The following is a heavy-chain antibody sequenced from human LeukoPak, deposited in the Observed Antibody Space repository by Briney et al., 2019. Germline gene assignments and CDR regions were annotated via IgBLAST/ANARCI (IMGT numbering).Heavy chain of an antibody. CDR2: ISSSSSTI. V-gene: IGHV3-48*01. CDR1: GFTFSSSG. J-gene: IGHJ3*02. D-gene: IGHD2-2*01. CDR3: ARGPVPAAGFAFDI. Sequence: GSLRLSCAASGFTFSSSGMSWVRQAPGKGLEWVSYISSSSSTIYYADSVKGRFTISRDNAKNSLYLQMNSLRAEDTAVYYCARGPVPAAGFAFDIWGQGTMVTVSS.